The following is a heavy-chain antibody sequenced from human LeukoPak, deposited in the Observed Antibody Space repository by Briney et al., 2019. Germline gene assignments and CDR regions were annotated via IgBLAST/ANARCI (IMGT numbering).Heavy chain of an antibody. CDR2: IYTSGST. CDR1: GGSISSGSYY. V-gene: IGHV4-61*02. Sequence: SETLSLTCTVSGGSISSGSYYWSWIRQPAGKGLEWIGRIYTSGSTNYNPSLKSRVTISVDTSKNQFSLKLSSVTAADTAVYYCARFYYDSSGYWGSFDYWGQGTLVTVSS. D-gene: IGHD3-22*01. J-gene: IGHJ4*02. CDR3: ARFYYDSSGYWGSFDY.